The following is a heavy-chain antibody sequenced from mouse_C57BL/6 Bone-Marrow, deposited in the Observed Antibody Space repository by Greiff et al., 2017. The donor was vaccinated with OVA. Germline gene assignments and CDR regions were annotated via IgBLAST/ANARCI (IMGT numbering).Heavy chain of an antibody. Sequence: EVQLVESGGDLVKPGGSLKLSCAASGFTFSSYGMSWVRQTPDKRLEWVATISSGGSYTYYPDSVKGRFTISRDNAKNTLYLQMSSLKSEDTAMYYYARLRWLLPFAYWGQGTLVTVSA. CDR2: ISSGGSYT. J-gene: IGHJ3*01. CDR1: GFTFSSYG. CDR3: ARLRWLLPFAY. D-gene: IGHD2-3*01. V-gene: IGHV5-6*01.